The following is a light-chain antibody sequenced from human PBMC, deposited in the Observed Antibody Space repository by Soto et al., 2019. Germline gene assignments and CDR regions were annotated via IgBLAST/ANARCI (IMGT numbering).Light chain of an antibody. Sequence: QSALTQPPSASGSPGQSVTISCTGTSSDVGGYNYVSWYQQHPGKAPKLMIYEVSKRPSGVPDRFSGSKSGNTVSLTVSGLQAEDEADYYCSSYAGSQGVFGGGTKLTVL. V-gene: IGLV2-8*01. CDR1: SSDVGGYNY. CDR2: EVS. CDR3: SSYAGSQGV. J-gene: IGLJ2*01.